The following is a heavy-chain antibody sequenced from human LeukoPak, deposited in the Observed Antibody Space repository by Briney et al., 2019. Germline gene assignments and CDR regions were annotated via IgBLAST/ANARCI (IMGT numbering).Heavy chain of an antibody. J-gene: IGHJ4*02. CDR3: ARGGSYGPGVFDY. CDR1: GGSISSYY. D-gene: IGHD5-18*01. Sequence: SSETLSLTCTVSGGSISSYYWSWIRQPPGKGLEWIGYIYYSGSTNYNPSLKSRVTISVDTSKNQFSLKLSSVTAADTAVYYCARGGSYGPGVFDYWGQGTLVTVSS. V-gene: IGHV4-59*01. CDR2: IYYSGST.